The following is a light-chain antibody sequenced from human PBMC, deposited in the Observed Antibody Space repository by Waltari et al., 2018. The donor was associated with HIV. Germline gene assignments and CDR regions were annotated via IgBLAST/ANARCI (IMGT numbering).Light chain of an antibody. V-gene: IGLV3-21*02. Sequence: APGQTARITCGGSNIGSKSVHWYQQRPGQAPVLVVYDDSDRPSGIPERFSGSNSGNTATLTISRVEAGDEADYYCQVWDSSSTHAGVVFGGGTKLTVL. CDR2: DDS. J-gene: IGLJ2*01. CDR1: NIGSKS. CDR3: QVWDSSSTHAGVV.